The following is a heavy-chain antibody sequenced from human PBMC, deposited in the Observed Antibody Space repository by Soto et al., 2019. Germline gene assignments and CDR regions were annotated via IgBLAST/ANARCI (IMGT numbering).Heavy chain of an antibody. V-gene: IGHV4-30-2*01. Sequence: SETLCLTCAVSGGSISSGGYSWSWIRQPPGKGLEWIGYIYNSGSTYYTPSLKSRVTISVDRSKNQFSLKLSSVTAADTAVYYCARVRGDGYNPIDYWGQGTLVTVSS. J-gene: IGHJ4*02. CDR1: GGSISSGGYS. CDR3: ARVRGDGYNPIDY. CDR2: IYNSGST. D-gene: IGHD5-18*01.